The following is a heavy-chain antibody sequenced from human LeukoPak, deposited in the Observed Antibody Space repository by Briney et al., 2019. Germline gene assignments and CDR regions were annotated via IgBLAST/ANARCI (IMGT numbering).Heavy chain of an antibody. CDR3: ARITGYFDSGGSYYWRFFDY. Sequence: SETLSLTCSVSGVSMTNDRWTWIRQAPGKGLEWIGYMSDSGQTNYNPSLRGRATVSVDTSKSQCSLRLTSVTSADTAVYYCARITGYFDSGGSYYWRFFDYWGQGSLVTVSS. V-gene: IGHV4-59*01. CDR2: MSDSGQT. CDR1: GVSMTNDR. D-gene: IGHD3-22*01. J-gene: IGHJ4*02.